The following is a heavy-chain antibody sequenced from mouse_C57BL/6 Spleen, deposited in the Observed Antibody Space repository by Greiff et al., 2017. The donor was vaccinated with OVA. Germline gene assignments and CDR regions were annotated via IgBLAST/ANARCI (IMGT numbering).Heavy chain of an antibody. CDR3: ARPDYYGSSSYFDV. J-gene: IGHJ1*03. CDR1: GFTFSSYG. CDR2: ISSGGSYT. V-gene: IGHV5-6*01. Sequence: EVKLVESGGDLVKPGGSLKLSCAASGFTFSSYGMSWVRQTPDKRLEWVATISSGGSYTYYPDSVKGRFTISRDNAKNTLYLQMSSLKSEDTAMYYCARPDYYGSSSYFDVWGTGTTVTVSS. D-gene: IGHD1-1*01.